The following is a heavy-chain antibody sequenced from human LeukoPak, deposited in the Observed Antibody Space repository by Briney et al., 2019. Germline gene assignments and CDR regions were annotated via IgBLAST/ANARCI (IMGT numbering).Heavy chain of an antibody. Sequence: PGGSLRLSCAASGFPLVNNWMTWVRQAPGKGLEWVGRIRSKTDGGTTDYAAPVKGRFTISRDDSKNTLHLQMNSLKTEDTAVYYCTTERNYDILTGYRPFGFWGQGTLVTVSS. CDR2: IRSKTDGGTT. J-gene: IGHJ4*02. CDR1: GFPLVNNW. CDR3: TTERNYDILTGYRPFGF. V-gene: IGHV3-15*01. D-gene: IGHD3-9*01.